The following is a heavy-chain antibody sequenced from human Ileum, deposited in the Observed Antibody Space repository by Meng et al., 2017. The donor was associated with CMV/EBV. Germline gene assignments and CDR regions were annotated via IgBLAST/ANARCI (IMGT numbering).Heavy chain of an antibody. J-gene: IGHJ4*02. Sequence: QGELPVSGPGLVKPSQTLSLTCTVSGGSISSGDYYWTWIRQPPGKGLEWIGYIYYSGTTYYNPSLKSRVSISVDTSRNQFSLQLSSVTAADTAVYYCARRSSGLFDYWGQGILVTVSS. D-gene: IGHD6-13*01. CDR3: ARRSSGLFDY. CDR1: GGSISSGDYY. V-gene: IGHV4-30-4*08. CDR2: IYYSGTT.